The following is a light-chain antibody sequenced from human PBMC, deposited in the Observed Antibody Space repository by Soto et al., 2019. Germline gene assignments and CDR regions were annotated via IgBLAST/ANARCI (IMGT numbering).Light chain of an antibody. CDR1: QAIRHD. V-gene: IGKV1-6*01. J-gene: IGKJ1*01. CDR3: LQDYSFPLT. CDR2: GAS. Sequence: AIQMTQSPSSLSASIGDRVTISCRASQAIRHDLGWYQQKPGKAPNLLIYGASNLEGGVPSRFSGSGSGTDFTLTFSSLQAEYVANYYCLQDYSFPLTFGQGTKVELK.